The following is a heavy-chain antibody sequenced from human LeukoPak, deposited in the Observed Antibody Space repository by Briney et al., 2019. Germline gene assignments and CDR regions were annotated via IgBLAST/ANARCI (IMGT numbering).Heavy chain of an antibody. CDR1: GGSISSYY. J-gene: IGHJ6*03. V-gene: IGHV4-59*01. CDR3: ARASVTYYYYYYMDV. Sequence: SETLSLTCTVSGGSISSYYWSWIRQPPGKGLEWIGYIHYSGSTNYNPSLKSRVTISVDTSKNQFSLKLSSVTAADTAVYYCARASVTYYYYYYMDVWGKGTTVTVSS. D-gene: IGHD4-11*01. CDR2: IHYSGST.